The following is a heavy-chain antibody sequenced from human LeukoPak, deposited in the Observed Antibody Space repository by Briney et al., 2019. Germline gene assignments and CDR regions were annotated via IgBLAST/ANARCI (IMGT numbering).Heavy chain of an antibody. D-gene: IGHD3-10*01. CDR2: ISPAGRT. V-gene: IGHV3-13*01. Sequence: GGSLRLSCAASGFSLSRYDMHWVRQPTGGGLEWVSTISPAGRTYHPDSVKGRFTISRENAKNSLFLQMNNLRAGDTAVYFCASEESRGVYGMDVWGQGTTVTVSS. CDR3: ASEESRGVYGMDV. CDR1: GFSLSRYD. J-gene: IGHJ6*02.